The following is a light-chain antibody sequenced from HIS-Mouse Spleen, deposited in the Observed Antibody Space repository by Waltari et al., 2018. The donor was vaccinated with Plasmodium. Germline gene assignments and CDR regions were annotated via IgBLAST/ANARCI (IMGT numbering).Light chain of an antibody. CDR2: EDS. J-gene: IGLJ3*02. CDR3: YSTDSSGNHRGV. CDR1: ALPKKY. Sequence: SYELTQPPSVSVSPGQTARLTCSGDALPKKYAYWSQQKSGQAPVLVIYEDSKRPSGIPERFSGSSSGTMATLTISGAQVEDEADYYCYSTDSSGNHRGVFGGGTKLTVL. V-gene: IGLV3-10*01.